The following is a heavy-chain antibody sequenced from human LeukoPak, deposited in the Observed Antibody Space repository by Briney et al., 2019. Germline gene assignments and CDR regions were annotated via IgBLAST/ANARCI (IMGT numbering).Heavy chain of an antibody. V-gene: IGHV3-30*18. CDR3: PKDLSAYCGSRGFDP. D-gene: IGHD3-22*01. CDR1: GFTFSTYG. Sequence: PGGSLRLSCAASGFTFSTYGMHWVRQAPGKGLEWVAFVSCDGGKKHYADSVKGRFTISRDNSKNTLYLQMNSLRAEDTAVYYCPKDLSAYCGSRGFDPWGQGTLVTVSS. CDR2: VSCDGGKK. J-gene: IGHJ5*02.